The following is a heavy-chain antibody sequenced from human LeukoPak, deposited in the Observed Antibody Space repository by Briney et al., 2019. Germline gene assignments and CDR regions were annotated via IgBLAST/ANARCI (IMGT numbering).Heavy chain of an antibody. D-gene: IGHD3-3*01. CDR3: ARVTYYDFWSGYWSYNWFDP. CDR2: IKQDGSEK. V-gene: IGHV3-7*01. CDR1: GFTFSSYW. Sequence: GGSLRLSCAAPGFTFSSYWMSWVRQAPGKGLEWVANIKQDGSEKYYVDSVKGRFTISRDNAKNSLYLQMNSLRAEDTAVYYCARVTYYDFWSGYWSYNWFDPWGQGTLVTVSS. J-gene: IGHJ5*02.